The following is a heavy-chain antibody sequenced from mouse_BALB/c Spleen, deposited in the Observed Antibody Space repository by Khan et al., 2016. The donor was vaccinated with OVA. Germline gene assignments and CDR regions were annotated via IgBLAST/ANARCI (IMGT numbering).Heavy chain of an antibody. CDR2: INTYTGEP. D-gene: IGHD6-2*01. J-gene: IGHJ1*01. Sequence: QIQLVQSGPELKKPGETVKISCKASGYTFTNYGMNLVKQAPGKGLKWMGWINTYTGEPTYADDFKGRFVFSLETSASTAYLQISNLKNEDMTTYFCARISSYWYSDVWGAGTTVTVSS. CDR3: ARISSYWYSDV. CDR1: GYTFTNYG. V-gene: IGHV9-1*02.